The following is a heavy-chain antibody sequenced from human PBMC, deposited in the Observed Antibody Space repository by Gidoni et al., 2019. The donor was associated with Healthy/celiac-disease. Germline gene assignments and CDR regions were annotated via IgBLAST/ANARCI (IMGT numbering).Heavy chain of an antibody. CDR2: IYYSGST. D-gene: IGHD6-13*01. Sequence: QVQLQESGPGLVKPSETLSLTCTVPGGSISSYYWSWIRQPPVKGREWIGYIYYSGSTNYNPSLKSRVTISVDTSKNQFSLKLSSVTAADTAVYYCARGIRLLQYSSWYWFDPWGQGTLVTVSS. V-gene: IGHV4-59*01. CDR1: GGSISSYY. CDR3: ARGIRLLQYSSWYWFDP. J-gene: IGHJ5*02.